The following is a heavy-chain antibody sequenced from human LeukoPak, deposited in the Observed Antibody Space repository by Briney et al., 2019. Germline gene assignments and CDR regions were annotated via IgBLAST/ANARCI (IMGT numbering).Heavy chain of an antibody. D-gene: IGHD4-17*01. CDR1: GFTFSSYG. Sequence: GGSLRLSCAASGFTFSSYGMHWVRQAPGKGLEWVAVIGYDGSNKYYTDSVKGRFTISRDNSKNTLYLQMNSLRAEDTAVYYCARQDYGDYPGDYWGQGTLVTVSS. CDR3: ARQDYGDYPGDY. V-gene: IGHV3-33*01. CDR2: IGYDGSNK. J-gene: IGHJ4*02.